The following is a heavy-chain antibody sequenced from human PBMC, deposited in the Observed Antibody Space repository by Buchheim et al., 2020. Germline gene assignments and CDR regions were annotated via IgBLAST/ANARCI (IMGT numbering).Heavy chain of an antibody. Sequence: EDHLVQSGGGFVQAGESLRLSCEASGFTLSNFAVHWVRQNSGNGLEWIGRIRSRRNNYATTYAPSVSGRFTMSIDDLKNTAFLQIDSLQDEDTATYCCTYVDTLWGERTL. J-gene: IGHJ4*02. CDR2: IRSRRNNYAT. D-gene: IGHD5-18*01. V-gene: IGHV3-73*01. CDR1: GFTLSNFA. CDR3: TYVDTL.